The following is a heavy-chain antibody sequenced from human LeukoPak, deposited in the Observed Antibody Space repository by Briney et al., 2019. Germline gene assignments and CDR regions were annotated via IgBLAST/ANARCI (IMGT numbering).Heavy chain of an antibody. CDR3: AKDLTGRYCSSTSCYTDAFDI. J-gene: IGHJ3*02. V-gene: IGHV3-30*02. D-gene: IGHD2-2*02. CDR2: IRYDGSNK. CDR1: GFTFSSYG. Sequence: GGSLRLSCAASGFTFSSYGMHWVRQAPGKRLEWVAFIRYDGSNKHYADSVKGRFTISRDNSKNTLYLQMNSLRAEDTAVYYCAKDLTGRYCSSTSCYTDAFDIWGQGTMVTVSS.